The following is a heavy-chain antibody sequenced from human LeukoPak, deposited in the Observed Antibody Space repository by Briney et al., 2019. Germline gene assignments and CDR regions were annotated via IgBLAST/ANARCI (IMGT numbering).Heavy chain of an antibody. Sequence: PWGSLRLSCAASGSTFSSYGMHWVRQAPGKGLEWVAFIRYDGSNKYYADSVKGRFTISRDNSKNTLYLQMNSLRAEDTAVYYCARASTMVRGVIMFGWFDPWGQGTLVTVSS. V-gene: IGHV3-30*02. CDR1: GSTFSSYG. CDR3: ARASTMVRGVIMFGWFDP. D-gene: IGHD3-10*01. J-gene: IGHJ5*02. CDR2: IRYDGSNK.